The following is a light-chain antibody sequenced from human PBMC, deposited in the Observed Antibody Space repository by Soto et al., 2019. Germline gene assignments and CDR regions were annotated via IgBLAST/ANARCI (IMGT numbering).Light chain of an antibody. CDR2: DAS. V-gene: IGKV3-11*01. Sequence: EIVLTQSPATLSLSPGERVTLSCRASQSVSNSLAWYQQKPGQSPRLLIYDASTRATGIPARFSGSGSGTDFTLTISSLEPEDFAVYYCQQRNNWPSITFGQGTRLEMK. CDR3: QQRNNWPSIT. CDR1: QSVSNS. J-gene: IGKJ5*01.